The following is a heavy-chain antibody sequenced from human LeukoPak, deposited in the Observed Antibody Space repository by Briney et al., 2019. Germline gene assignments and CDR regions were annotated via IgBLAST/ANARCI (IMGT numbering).Heavy chain of an antibody. V-gene: IGHV3-7*01. D-gene: IGHD6-6*01. Sequence: PGGSLRLSCAASGFTFSSYWMSWVRQAPGKRLEWVANINQDGSEKYYVDSVKGRFIISRDKARNSLFLQMNILTAEDTAIYCCVREGAYSTSSPAGYWGQGTLVSVSS. CDR1: GFTFSSYW. CDR3: VREGAYSTSSPAGY. J-gene: IGHJ4*02. CDR2: INQDGSEK.